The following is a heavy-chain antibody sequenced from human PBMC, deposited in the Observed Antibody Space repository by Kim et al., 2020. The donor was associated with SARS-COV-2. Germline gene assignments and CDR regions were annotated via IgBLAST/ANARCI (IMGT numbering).Heavy chain of an antibody. CDR2: ITSDGSEK. Sequence: GGSLRLSCAASGFTFSNYWMSWVRQAPGKGPEWVANITSDGSEKHYVDSVKGRFTISRDNAKNSLYLQMDSLRAEDTAVYYCARYLLRAACYYSPGFEYWGQGTLVTVSS. CDR3: ARYLLRAACYYSPGFEY. V-gene: IGHV3-7*01. D-gene: IGHD3-10*01. CDR1: GFTFSNYW. J-gene: IGHJ4*02.